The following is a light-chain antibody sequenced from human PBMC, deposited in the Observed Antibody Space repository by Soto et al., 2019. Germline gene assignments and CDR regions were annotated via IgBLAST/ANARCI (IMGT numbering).Light chain of an antibody. CDR3: QQRSNWPPFT. J-gene: IGKJ2*01. CDR2: DAS. CDR1: QSVSSY. V-gene: IGKV3-11*01. Sequence: EVVLTQSPATLSSSPGERATLSCRASQSVSSYLAWYQQKPGQAPRLLISDASNRATGIPARFSGSGSGTDFPLIISSLEHEDFAVYYCQQRSNWPPFTFGQGTKLEIK.